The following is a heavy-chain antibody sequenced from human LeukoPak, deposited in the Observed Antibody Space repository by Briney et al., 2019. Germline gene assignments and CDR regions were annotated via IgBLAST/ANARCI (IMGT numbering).Heavy chain of an antibody. CDR2: IIPILGIA. CDR1: GGTFSSYA. CDR3: ARDLYSGYEGNAFAI. Sequence: SVKVSCKASGGTFSSYAITWVRQAPGQGLEWMGRIIPILGIANYAQKFQGRVTIIADKSTSTAYMELSSLRSEDTAVYYCARDLYSGYEGNAFAIWGQGTMVTVSS. J-gene: IGHJ3*02. V-gene: IGHV1-69*04. D-gene: IGHD5-12*01.